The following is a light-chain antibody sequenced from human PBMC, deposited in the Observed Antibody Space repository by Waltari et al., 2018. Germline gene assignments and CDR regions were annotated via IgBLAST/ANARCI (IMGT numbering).Light chain of an antibody. V-gene: IGKV1-5*03. CDR2: TAD. J-gene: IGKJ2*01. Sequence: DIQMTKSPSTLSTSIGDRVTITCRASQTISSWLAWYQQKHGKDPKLLINTADSLESGVPSRFCGSGSGTEFTLTISSLQPDDFATYYCQQYDRLPVTFGQGTKLEIK. CDR1: QTISSW. CDR3: QQYDRLPVT.